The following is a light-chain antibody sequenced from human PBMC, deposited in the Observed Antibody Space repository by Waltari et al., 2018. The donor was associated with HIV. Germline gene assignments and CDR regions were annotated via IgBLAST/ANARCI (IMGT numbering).Light chain of an antibody. CDR3: ATWDDSLNGWV. CDR2: SNN. V-gene: IGLV1-44*01. Sequence: QSVLTQPPSASGTPGQRVTISCSGSSSNIGSNAVNWYQHVPGTAPKLLIYSNNQRPSGVPVRFSGSMSGTSASLAISGLRSEDEADYYCATWDDSLNGWVFGGGTKLTVL. J-gene: IGLJ3*02. CDR1: SSNIGSNA.